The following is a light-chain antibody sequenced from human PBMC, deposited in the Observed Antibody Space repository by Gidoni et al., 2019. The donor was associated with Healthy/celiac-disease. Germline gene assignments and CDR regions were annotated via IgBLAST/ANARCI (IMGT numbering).Light chain of an antibody. Sequence: IVMTQSPDSPAVSLGERATINCKSSQSVLYSSNNKNYLAWYQQKPGQPPKLLIYWASTRESGVPDRFSGSGSGTDFTLTISSLQAEDVAVYYCQQYYSTPSFGPGTKVDIK. CDR2: WAS. V-gene: IGKV4-1*01. CDR1: QSVLYSSNNKNY. J-gene: IGKJ3*01. CDR3: QQYYSTPS.